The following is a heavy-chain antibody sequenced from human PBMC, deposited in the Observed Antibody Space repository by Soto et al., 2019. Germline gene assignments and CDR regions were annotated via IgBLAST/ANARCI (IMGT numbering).Heavy chain of an antibody. CDR1: GYTFINYN. J-gene: IGHJ4*02. CDR2: ISTSNGDT. Sequence: ASVKVSCKASGYTFINYNIFWVRQAPGQGLEWMGWISTSNGDTSYAQNFQGRVTMTTDTSTGTAYVELRSLRYDDTAVYYCARDITGATGDYWGQGTLVTVSS. V-gene: IGHV1-18*01. CDR3: ARDITGATGDY. D-gene: IGHD1-26*01.